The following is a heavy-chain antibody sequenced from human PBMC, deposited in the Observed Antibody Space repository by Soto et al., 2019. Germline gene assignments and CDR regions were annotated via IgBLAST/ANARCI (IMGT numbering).Heavy chain of an antibody. Sequence: PGGSLRLSCAASGFIFSDYYMSCIRQAPGKGLEWVSHISSSGITISYADSVKGRFTISRDNANNSLYLQMDSLRADDTAVYYCARRNRGFGFWLDSRGQGPPVTGFS. CDR1: GFIFSDYY. V-gene: IGHV3-11*01. J-gene: IGHJ5*01. CDR3: ARRNRGFGFWLDS. CDR2: ISSSGITI. D-gene: IGHD3-16*01.